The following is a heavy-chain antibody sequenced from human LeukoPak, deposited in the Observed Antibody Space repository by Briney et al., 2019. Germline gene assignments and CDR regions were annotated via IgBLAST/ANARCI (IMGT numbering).Heavy chain of an antibody. CDR2: IYYSGST. V-gene: IGHV4-59*01. CDR1: GGSISSYY. CDR3: AGGYCSSTSCDYYYYYMDV. D-gene: IGHD2-2*03. Sequence: PSETLSLTCTVSGGSISSYYWSWIRQPPGKGLEWIGYIYYSGSTNYNPSLKSRVTISVDTSKNQFYLKLSSVTAADTAVYYCAGGYCSSTSCDYYYYYMDVWGKGTTVTVSS. J-gene: IGHJ6*03.